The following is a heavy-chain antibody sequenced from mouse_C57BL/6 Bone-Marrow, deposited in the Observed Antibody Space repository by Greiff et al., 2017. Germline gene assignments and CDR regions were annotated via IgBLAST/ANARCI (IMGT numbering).Heavy chain of an antibody. D-gene: IGHD2-10*01. CDR1: GYTFTSYW. J-gene: IGHJ1*03. V-gene: IGHV1-52*01. CDR3: ATYPYWYVDV. CDR2: IDPSDSET. Sequence: VQLQQPGAELVRPGSSVKLSCKASGYTFTSYWMHWVKQRPIQGLEWIGNIDPSDSETHYNQKFKDKATLTVDKSSSTAYMQLSSLTSEDSAVYYCATYPYWYVDVWGTGTTVTVSS.